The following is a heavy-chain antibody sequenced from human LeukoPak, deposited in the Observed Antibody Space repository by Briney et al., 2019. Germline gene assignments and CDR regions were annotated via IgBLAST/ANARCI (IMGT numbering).Heavy chain of an antibody. V-gene: IGHV3-7*03. J-gene: IGHJ5*02. Sequence: PGGSLRLSCAASGFIFTSNRMNWVRQAPGKGLEWVANIKHDGSEQIYVDSVKGRFTISRDNAKDSVYLQMNSLRAEDTAVYYCARDRVAAAGTNWFDPWGQGTLVTVSS. CDR3: ARDRVAAAGTNWFDP. CDR1: GFIFTSNR. D-gene: IGHD6-13*01. CDR2: IKHDGSEQ.